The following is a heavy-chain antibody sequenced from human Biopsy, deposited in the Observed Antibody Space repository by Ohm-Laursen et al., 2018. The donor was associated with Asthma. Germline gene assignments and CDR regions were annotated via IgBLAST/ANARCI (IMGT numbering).Heavy chain of an antibody. J-gene: IGHJ6*02. D-gene: IGHD3-10*01. V-gene: IGHV1-18*01. CDR2: ISVYNGNT. CDR3: ARAVDYSHYYGIDI. Sequence: ASVTVSCKTSGYTFNSAGITWVRQAPGQGLEWMGWISVYNGNTKVAQKLQDRVTMITDTSTSTAYMELRSLRSDDTAVYFCARAVDYSHYYGIDIWGQGTTVTVS. CDR1: GYTFNSAG.